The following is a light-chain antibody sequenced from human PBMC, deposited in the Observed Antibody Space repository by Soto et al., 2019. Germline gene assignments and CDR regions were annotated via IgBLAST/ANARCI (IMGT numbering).Light chain of an antibody. Sequence: DIQLTQSPSFLSASVGDRVTITCRASQATRSYLAWYQQKPGKAPKLLIYAASTLQSGVPSRFSGSGSETDFTLTITSLQPEDFATYYCQQSYTTPRTFGQGTKVDIK. V-gene: IGKV1-39*01. CDR2: AAS. CDR1: QATRSY. J-gene: IGKJ1*01. CDR3: QQSYTTPRT.